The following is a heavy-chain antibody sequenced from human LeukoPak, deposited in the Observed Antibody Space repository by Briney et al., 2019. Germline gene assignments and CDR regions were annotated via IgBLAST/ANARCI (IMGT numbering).Heavy chain of an antibody. Sequence: GGSLRLSCAVSGFTVSSNYMSWVRQAPGKGLEWVSGFCHNGGIKYSDSVKGRFTISRDNSKNTLFLQMNSLRADDTAVYFCAKQAGWGGYFSFLPFDFWGRGTLVTVSS. CDR2: FCHNGGIK. V-gene: IGHV3-53*01. CDR3: AKQAGWGGYFSFLPFDF. J-gene: IGHJ4*02. CDR1: GFTVSSNY. D-gene: IGHD3-3*01.